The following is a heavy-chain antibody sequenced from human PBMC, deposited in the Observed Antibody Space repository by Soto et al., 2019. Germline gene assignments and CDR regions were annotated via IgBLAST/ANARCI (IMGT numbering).Heavy chain of an antibody. CDR3: AKDSPVGVPLLRDLHD. CDR2: ISGSGGST. D-gene: IGHD2-15*01. Sequence: GGSLRLSCAASGFTFSNYGMSWVRQAPGKGLEWVSVISGSGGSTYYADSVKGRFTLSRDNSKNTVYLQMNSLRAEDTAVYYCAKDSPVGVPLLRDLHDWGQGTLVTVS. V-gene: IGHV3-23*01. CDR1: GFTFSNYG. J-gene: IGHJ1*01.